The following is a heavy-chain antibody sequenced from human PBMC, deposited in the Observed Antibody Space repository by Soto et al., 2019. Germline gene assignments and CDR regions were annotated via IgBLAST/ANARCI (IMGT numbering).Heavy chain of an antibody. CDR3: AGGENGSGSYVYYYYGMDV. Sequence: QVQLVQSGAEVKKPGSSVKVSCKASGGTFSSYAISWVRQAPGQGLEWMGGIIPIFGTANYAQKFQGRVTITADESTRTAYMELSSLRSEDTAVYYCAGGENGSGSYVYYYYGMDVWGQGTTVTVSS. CDR2: IIPIFGTA. J-gene: IGHJ6*02. D-gene: IGHD3-10*01. CDR1: GGTFSSYA. V-gene: IGHV1-69*01.